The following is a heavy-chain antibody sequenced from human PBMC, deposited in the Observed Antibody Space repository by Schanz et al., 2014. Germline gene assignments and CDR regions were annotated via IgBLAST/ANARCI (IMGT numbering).Heavy chain of an antibody. J-gene: IGHJ4*02. CDR3: AKAGSGWSTAGYYY. D-gene: IGHD6-19*01. V-gene: IGHV3-23*01. CDR1: GFTFSSYA. Sequence: QLLESGGGLVQPGGSLRLSCAASGFTFSSYAMSWVRQAPGKGLEWISAISGSGVSTHYADSVKGRFTISRDNSKSTLYLQVNSLRPEDTAVYYCAKAGSGWSTAGYYYGGQGTLVAVSS. CDR2: ISGSGVST.